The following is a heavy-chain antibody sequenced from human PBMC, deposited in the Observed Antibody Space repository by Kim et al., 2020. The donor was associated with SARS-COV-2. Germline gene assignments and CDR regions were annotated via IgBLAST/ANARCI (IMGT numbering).Heavy chain of an antibody. V-gene: IGHV3-74*01. D-gene: IGHD3-10*01. J-gene: IGHJ4*02. CDR3: ARDISGGASDY. Sequence: YAGSVKGRFTISRDKGKNTLNRQMKPLRGEDTAIYYCARDISGGASDYWGRGTLVTVSS.